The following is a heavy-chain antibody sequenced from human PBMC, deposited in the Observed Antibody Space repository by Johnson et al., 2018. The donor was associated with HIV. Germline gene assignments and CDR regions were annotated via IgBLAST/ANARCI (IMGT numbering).Heavy chain of an antibody. CDR3: AKDEAQTLASAGRDAFDF. J-gene: IGHJ3*01. Sequence: QMLLVESGGGVVQPGRSLKLSCTVSGFTFNTYAMYWVRQALGRGLEWVAVISYAGDNQYYGDSVKGRFTISRDNSKYTLHLLMNWLRPEDTAVYYCAKDEAQTLASAGRDAFDFWGQGTAVTV. D-gene: IGHD6-13*01. CDR2: ISYAGDNQ. V-gene: IGHV3-30-3*01. CDR1: GFTFNTYA.